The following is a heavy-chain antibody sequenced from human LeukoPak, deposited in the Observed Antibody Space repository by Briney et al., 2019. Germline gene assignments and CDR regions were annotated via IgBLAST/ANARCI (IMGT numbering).Heavy chain of an antibody. V-gene: IGHV3-23*01. D-gene: IGHD5/OR15-5a*01. CDR2: ISGSGGST. J-gene: IGHJ4*02. CDR3: AKGMSTFDY. Sequence: GGSLRLSCAASGLTVSNNYLSWVRQAPGKGLEWVSAISGSGGSTYYADSVKGRFTISRDNSKNTLYLQMNSLRAEDTAVYYCAKGMSTFDYWGQGTLVTVSS. CDR1: GLTVSNNY.